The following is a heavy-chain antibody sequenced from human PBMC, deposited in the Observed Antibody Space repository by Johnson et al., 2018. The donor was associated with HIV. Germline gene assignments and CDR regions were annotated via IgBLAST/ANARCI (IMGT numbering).Heavy chain of an antibody. CDR3: ARSRGYGDYLGNAFDI. V-gene: IGHV3-53*01. J-gene: IGHJ3*02. CDR1: GFTVSSNY. CDR2: IYVGGNT. Sequence: VQLVESGGGLIQPGGSLRLSCAASGFTVSSNYMSWVRQAPGKGLEWVLSIYVGGNTYYADSVKGRFTISRDNSENTLYLQMNSLRVEDTAVYYCARSRGYGDYLGNAFDIWGQGTMGTVSS. D-gene: IGHD4-17*01.